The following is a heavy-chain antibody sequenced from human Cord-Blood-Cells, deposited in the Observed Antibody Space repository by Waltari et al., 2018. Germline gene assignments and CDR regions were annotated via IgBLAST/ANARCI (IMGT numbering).Heavy chain of an antibody. CDR2: IGSKAYGGTT. V-gene: IGHV3-49*05. Sequence: EVQLVGSGGALVKPGRPLRLSCTAPVFPFGVYAMSWFRQAPGKGLEWVGFIGSKAYGGTTEYAASVKGRFTISRDDSKSIAYLQMNSLKTEDTAVYYCTRGDAFDIWGQGTMVTVSS. CDR1: VFPFGVYA. J-gene: IGHJ3*02. CDR3: TRGDAFDI.